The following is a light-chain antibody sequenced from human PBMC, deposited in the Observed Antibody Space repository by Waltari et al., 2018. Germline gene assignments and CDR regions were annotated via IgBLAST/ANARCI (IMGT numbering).Light chain of an antibody. Sequence: DFQMTQSPSSLSASLGDRVVITCQTSHDITNYLNWYQQKPGEAPKLRISDASNLKTGGTSRFSGTGSGTHFTFTITNLQSEDIGTYYCQQYDTFPYTFGQGTKLE. CDR1: HDITNY. CDR3: QQYDTFPYT. V-gene: IGKV1-33*01. CDR2: DAS. J-gene: IGKJ2*01.